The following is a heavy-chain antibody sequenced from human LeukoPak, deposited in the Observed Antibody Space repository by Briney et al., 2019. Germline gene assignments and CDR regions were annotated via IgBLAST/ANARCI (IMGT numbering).Heavy chain of an antibody. Sequence: SETLSLTCTVSGGSVSSGSYYWGWIRQPPGKGLEWIGNIYYSGSTYYNPSLKSRVTISVETSKNQFSLKLSSVTAAYTAVYYCARDGRFPPEVLPRYFDYWGQGTLVTVSS. V-gene: IGHV4-39*07. CDR1: GGSVSSGSYY. J-gene: IGHJ4*02. CDR2: IYYSGST. CDR3: ARDGRFPPEVLPRYFDY. D-gene: IGHD1-26*01.